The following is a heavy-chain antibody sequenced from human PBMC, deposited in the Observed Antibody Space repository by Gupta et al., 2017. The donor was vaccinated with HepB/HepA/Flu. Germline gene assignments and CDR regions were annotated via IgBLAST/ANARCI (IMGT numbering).Heavy chain of an antibody. Sequence: EVQLLESGGGLVKPGGSLRLCCASSGFTFRACALSWVRQAPGKGLEWVSGISGSGGSTYYADSVKGRFTISRDNSKNTLYLQMNSLRVEDTAVYYCTNCPIGYYYGMDVWGQGTTVTVSS. D-gene: IGHD3-16*02. CDR1: GFTFRACA. J-gene: IGHJ6*02. CDR2: ISGSGGST. CDR3: TNCPIGYYYGMDV. V-gene: IGHV3-23*01.